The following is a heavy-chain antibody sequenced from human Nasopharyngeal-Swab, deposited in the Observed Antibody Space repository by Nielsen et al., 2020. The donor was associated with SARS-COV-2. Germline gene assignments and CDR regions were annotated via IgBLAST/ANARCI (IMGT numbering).Heavy chain of an antibody. J-gene: IGHJ3*02. CDR2: IYSGGST. CDR3: ARDLSGSYADDAFDI. Sequence: GESLKISCAASGFTVSSNYMSWVRQAPGKGLEWVSVIYSGGSTYYADSVKGRFTISRHNSKNTLYLQMNSLRAEDTAVYYCARDLSGSYADDAFDIWGQGTMVTVSS. V-gene: IGHV3-53*04. CDR1: GFTVSSNY. D-gene: IGHD3-10*01.